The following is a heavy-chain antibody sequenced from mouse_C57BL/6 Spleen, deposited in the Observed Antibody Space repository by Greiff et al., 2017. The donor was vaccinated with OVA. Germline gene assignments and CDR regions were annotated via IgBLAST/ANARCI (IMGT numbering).Heavy chain of an antibody. Sequence: VQLQESGAELVRPGASVTLSCKASGYTFTDYEMHWVKQTPVHGLEWIGAIDPETGGTAYNQKFKGKAILTADKSSSTAYMELRSLTSEDSAVYYCTREDGIYYFDYWGQGTTLTVSS. J-gene: IGHJ2*01. CDR2: IDPETGGT. CDR3: TREDGIYYFDY. CDR1: GYTFTDYE. V-gene: IGHV1-15*01.